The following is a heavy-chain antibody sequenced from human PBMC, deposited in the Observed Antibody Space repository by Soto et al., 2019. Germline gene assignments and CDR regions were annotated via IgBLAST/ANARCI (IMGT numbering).Heavy chain of an antibody. J-gene: IGHJ4*02. CDR3: TKDRHPDGICTFDF. CDR2: LGGGGDT. D-gene: IGHD3-3*02. V-gene: IGHV3-23*01. CDR1: GFTFGTYT. Sequence: GGSLRLPCAASGFTFGTYTMNWVRQAPGKGLEWVSALGGGGDTHYAESVKGRFTISRDYSKNILLLQMNSLRDEDSALYYCTKDRHPDGICTFDFWGQGTLVTVS.